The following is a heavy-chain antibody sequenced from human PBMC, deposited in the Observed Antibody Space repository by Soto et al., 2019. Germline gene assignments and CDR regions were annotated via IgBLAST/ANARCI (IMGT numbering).Heavy chain of an antibody. CDR2: ISGSGGST. Sequence: GGSLRLSCAASGFTFSSYAMSWVRQAPGKGLEWVSAISGSGGSTYYADYVKGRFTISRDNSKNTLYLQMNSLRAENTAVYYCAKDLSYCSSTSCHTSDYWGQGTLVTVSS. D-gene: IGHD2-2*02. V-gene: IGHV3-23*01. CDR3: AKDLSYCSSTSCHTSDY. J-gene: IGHJ4*02. CDR1: GFTFSSYA.